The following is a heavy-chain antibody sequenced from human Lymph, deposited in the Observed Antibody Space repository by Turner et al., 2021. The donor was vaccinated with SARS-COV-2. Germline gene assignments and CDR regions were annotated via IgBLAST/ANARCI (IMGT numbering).Heavy chain of an antibody. CDR3: ARDIPTTADYFDY. V-gene: IGHV3-21*01. J-gene: IGHJ4*02. Sequence: EVQLVESGGGLVKPGGSLRPSCAASGFTFSTYSMNWVRQAPGKGLEWMSSSSSSSSYIYYADSVKGRFTISRDDAKNSLYLQMNSLRAEDTAVYFCARDIPTTADYFDYWGQGTLVTVSS. CDR1: GFTFSTYS. CDR2: SSSSSSYI. D-gene: IGHD4-17*01.